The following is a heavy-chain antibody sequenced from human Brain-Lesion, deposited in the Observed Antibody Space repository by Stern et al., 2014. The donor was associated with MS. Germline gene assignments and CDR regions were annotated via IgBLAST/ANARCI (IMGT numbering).Heavy chain of an antibody. J-gene: IGHJ5*01. Sequence: VQLVHSGGGLVQPGGSLRLSCAASGFTFSNYWMHWVRQAPGKGLVWVSRVNNDGRRTSYADSVKGRFTMSRDNAKNTLYLQMNSLRVEDTAIYYCARGERWFDSWGQGTLVTVSS. CDR3: ARGERWFDS. V-gene: IGHV3-74*02. D-gene: IGHD3-10*01. CDR2: VNNDGRRT. CDR1: GFTFSNYW.